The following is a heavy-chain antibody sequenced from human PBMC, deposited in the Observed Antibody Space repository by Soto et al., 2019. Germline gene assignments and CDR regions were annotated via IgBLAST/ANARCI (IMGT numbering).Heavy chain of an antibody. V-gene: IGHV4-34*01. J-gene: IGHJ4*02. CDR2: INHSGST. Sequence: SETLSLTCAVYGGSFSGYYWSWIRQPPGKGLEWIGEINHSGSTNYNPSLKSRVTISVDTSKNQFSLKLSSVTAADTAVYYCARGAIGYSSSWSYWGQGTLVTVSS. D-gene: IGHD6-13*01. CDR1: GGSFSGYY. CDR3: ARGAIGYSSSWSY.